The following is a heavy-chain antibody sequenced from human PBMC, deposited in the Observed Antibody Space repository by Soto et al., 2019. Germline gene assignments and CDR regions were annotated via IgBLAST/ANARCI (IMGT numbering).Heavy chain of an antibody. J-gene: IGHJ5*02. CDR3: ARDGDYEDWSDP. CDR2: IIPILGIA. CDR1: GGTFSSYT. D-gene: IGHD4-17*01. Sequence: QVQLVQSGAEVKKPGSSVKVSCKASGGTFSSYTISWVRQAPGQGLEWMGRIIPILGIANYAQKFQGRVTIPADKSTSTAYMELSGLRSEDTAVYYCARDGDYEDWSDPWGQGTLVTVSS. V-gene: IGHV1-69*02.